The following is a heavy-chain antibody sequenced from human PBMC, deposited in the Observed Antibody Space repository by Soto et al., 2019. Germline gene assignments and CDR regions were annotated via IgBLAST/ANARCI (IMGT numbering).Heavy chain of an antibody. CDR2: VSYSGNI. CDR1: GGSISNYY. V-gene: IGHV4-59*01. J-gene: IGHJ4*01. D-gene: IGHD3-22*01. Sequence: PSETLSLTCTVSGGSISNYYWNWIRQSPGKGLEWIGYVSYSGNINYSPSLKSRVTISVDTSKNQFSLNLTSVTAAGTAVYYCARGSSGYFPTLFWFWGQGTLVTVSS. CDR3: ARGSSGYFPTLFWF.